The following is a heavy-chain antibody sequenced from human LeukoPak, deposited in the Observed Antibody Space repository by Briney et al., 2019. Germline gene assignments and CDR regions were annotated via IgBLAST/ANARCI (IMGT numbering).Heavy chain of an antibody. J-gene: IGHJ2*01. CDR3: ARGTRTVIAPGGRYFDL. CDR1: GGSFSSYY. Sequence: SETLSLTCTVSGGSFSSYYWNWIRQPPGKGLERIGEINSSGSASYSPSLKSRATISAGKSKNQLSLKLISGTAADTAVFYCARGTRTVIAPGGRYFDLWGRGTLVTVSS. V-gene: IGHV4-34*01. CDR2: INSSGSA. D-gene: IGHD4-23*01.